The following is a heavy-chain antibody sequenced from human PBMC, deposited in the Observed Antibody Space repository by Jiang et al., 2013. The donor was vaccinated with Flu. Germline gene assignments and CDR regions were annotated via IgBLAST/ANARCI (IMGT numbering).Heavy chain of an antibody. CDR2: TYYRSKWYN. J-gene: IGHJ4*02. Sequence: SQTLSLTCAISGDSVSSNSAAWNWIRQSPSRGLEWLGRTYYRSKWYNDYAVSVKSRITINPDTSKNQFSLQLNSVTPEDTAVYYCARDKVCSSTSCYGGVDYWGQGILVTVSS. V-gene: IGHV6-1*01. CDR1: GDSVSSNSAA. CDR3: ARDKVCSSTSCYGGVDY. D-gene: IGHD2-2*01.